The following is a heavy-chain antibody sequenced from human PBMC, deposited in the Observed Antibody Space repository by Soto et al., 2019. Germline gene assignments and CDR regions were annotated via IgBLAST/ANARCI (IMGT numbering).Heavy chain of an antibody. J-gene: IGHJ4*02. CDR2: IYYSGST. CDR1: GGSVSSGSYY. D-gene: IGHD3-22*01. V-gene: IGHV4-61*01. CDR3: ARVPRDSSGYYWPPPRGLDY. Sequence: SETLSLTCTVSGGSVSSGSYYWSWIRQPPGKGLEWIGYIYYSGSTNYNPSLKSRVTISVDTSKNQFSLKLSSVTAADTAVYNCARVPRDSSGYYWPPPRGLDYWGQGTLVTVSS.